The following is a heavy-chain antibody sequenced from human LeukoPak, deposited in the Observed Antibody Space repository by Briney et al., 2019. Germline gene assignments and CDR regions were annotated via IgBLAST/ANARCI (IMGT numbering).Heavy chain of an antibody. CDR3: ARGIRLHYFDY. CDR2: IYYSGST. CDR1: GGSVSSGSYY. J-gene: IGHJ4*02. V-gene: IGHV4-61*01. D-gene: IGHD4-11*01. Sequence: SETLSLTCTVSGGSVSSGSYYWRWIRQPPGKGLEWIGYIYYSGSTNYNPSLKSRVTISVDTSKNQFSLKLSSVTAADTAVYYCARGIRLHYFDYWGQGTLVTVSS.